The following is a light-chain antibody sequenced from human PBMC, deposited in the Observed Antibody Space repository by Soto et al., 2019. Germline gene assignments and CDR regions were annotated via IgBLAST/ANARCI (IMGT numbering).Light chain of an antibody. Sequence: EIVLTQSPGTLSLSPGERATLSCRASQSVSSSYVAWYQQKPGQAPRLLIYGASSMATGIPDRFSGSGSGTDFTLSISRLEPEDFAVYYCQQYDSSLYTFGQGTKLEIK. CDR1: QSVSSSY. V-gene: IGKV3-20*01. CDR2: GAS. CDR3: QQYDSSLYT. J-gene: IGKJ2*01.